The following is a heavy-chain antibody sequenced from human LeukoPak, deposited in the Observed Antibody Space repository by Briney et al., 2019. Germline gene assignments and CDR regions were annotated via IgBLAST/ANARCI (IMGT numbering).Heavy chain of an antibody. D-gene: IGHD6-19*01. Sequence: SETLSLTCTVSGGSISTFHWSWIRQPPGRGLEWIGFNHNTGSTNYNPSLNSRVTISVDTSKNQFSLKLSSVTAADTAVYYCARHRPLQGIAVAGELDYWGQGTLVTVSS. V-gene: IGHV4-59*08. CDR1: GGSISTFH. CDR3: ARHRPLQGIAVAGELDY. J-gene: IGHJ4*02. CDR2: NHNTGST.